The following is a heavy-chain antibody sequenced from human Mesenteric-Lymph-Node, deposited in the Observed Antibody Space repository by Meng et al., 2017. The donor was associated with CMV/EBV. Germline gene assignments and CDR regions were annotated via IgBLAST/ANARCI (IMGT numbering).Heavy chain of an antibody. CDR1: GFSFSNYG. J-gene: IGHJ1*01. CDR3: AEGDFWNGYSEYFLY. D-gene: IGHD3-3*01. CDR2: IRYEGNDK. Sequence: GGSLRLSCAASGFSFSNYGIHWVRQAPGKGLEWLALIRYEGNDKNYADSVRGRLTISRDNSKSTVSVQMNNVRAEDTAVYYCAEGDFWNGYSEYFLYWGQGTLVTVSS. V-gene: IGHV3-30*02.